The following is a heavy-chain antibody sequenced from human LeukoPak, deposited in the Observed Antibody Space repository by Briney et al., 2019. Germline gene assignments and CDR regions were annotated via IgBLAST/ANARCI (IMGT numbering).Heavy chain of an antibody. CDR3: ARGGFHYDSSGYWLAWNY. D-gene: IGHD3-22*01. Sequence: PSETLSLTCTVSGGSVSSGSYYWSWIRQPPGKGLEWIGYIYYSGSTNYNPSLKSRVTISVDTSKNQFSLKLSSVTAADTAVYYCARGGFHYDSSGYWLAWNYWGQGTLVTVSS. CDR1: GGSVSSGSYY. J-gene: IGHJ4*02. CDR2: IYYSGST. V-gene: IGHV4-61*01.